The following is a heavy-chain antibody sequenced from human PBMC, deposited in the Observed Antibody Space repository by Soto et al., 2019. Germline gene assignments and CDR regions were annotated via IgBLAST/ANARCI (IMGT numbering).Heavy chain of an antibody. CDR2: ISYDGSN. D-gene: IGHD5-12*01. V-gene: IGHV3-30*18. CDR1: GFTFSSDG. J-gene: IGHJ4*02. Sequence: GGSLILSCAASGFTFSSDGMHWVRQAPGKGLEWVAVISYDGSNYYADSVKGRFTISRDNSKNTLYLQMNSLRAEDTAIYYCAKDYSGPADYWGQGTLVTVSS. CDR3: AKDYSGPADY.